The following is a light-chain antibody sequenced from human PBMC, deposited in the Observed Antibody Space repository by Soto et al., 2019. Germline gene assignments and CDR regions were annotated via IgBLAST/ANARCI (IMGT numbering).Light chain of an antibody. CDR2: GGS. V-gene: IGKV3-20*01. J-gene: IGKJ4*01. CDR1: QSVTSSF. Sequence: EIVLTQSPGTLSLSPGERATLSCRASQSVTSSFLAWYQQKLGQAPRLLIYGGSSRATGIPDRFSGSGSGTDFPLTISSLEPEDFAVYYCQQYGRSPTFGGGTKVEIK. CDR3: QQYGRSPT.